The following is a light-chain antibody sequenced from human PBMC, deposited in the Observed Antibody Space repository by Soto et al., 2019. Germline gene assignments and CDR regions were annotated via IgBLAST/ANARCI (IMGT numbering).Light chain of an antibody. CDR2: DGS. Sequence: ELVLTQSPATLSLSPGERATLSCRASQSVSSYLAWYQQKTGQDPRLHIYDGSKRATGIPVRFSGSGSGTDFTLTIRSLEPEDFEVYYCQQRSNWLTFGQGTRLEIK. CDR1: QSVSSY. CDR3: QQRSNWLT. V-gene: IGKV3-11*01. J-gene: IGKJ5*01.